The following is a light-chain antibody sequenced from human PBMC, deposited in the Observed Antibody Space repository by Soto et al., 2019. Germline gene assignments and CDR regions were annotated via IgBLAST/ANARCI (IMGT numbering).Light chain of an antibody. V-gene: IGKV3-11*01. CDR2: DAS. CDR3: QQRSNWPIT. J-gene: IGKJ5*01. Sequence: EIVMTQSPATLSLSPGGRATLSCRASQSISDTLAWYQQKPGQAPRLLIYDASNRATGIPARFSGSGSGTDFTLTISSLEPEDFAVYYCQQRSNWPITFGQGTRLEI. CDR1: QSISDT.